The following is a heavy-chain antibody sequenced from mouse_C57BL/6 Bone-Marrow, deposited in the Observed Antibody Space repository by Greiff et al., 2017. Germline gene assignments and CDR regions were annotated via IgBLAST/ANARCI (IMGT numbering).Heavy chain of an antibody. CDR3: ASEYYGSPFGY. V-gene: IGHV3-6*01. D-gene: IGHD1-1*01. Sequence: VQLKESGPGLVKPSQSLSLTCSVTGYSITSGYYWNWIRQFPRNKLEWMGYISYDGSTNYNPYLKNRISITLDTSKNQFFLKLNSVTTEDTATYYCASEYYGSPFGYWGERALVTVSA. J-gene: IGHJ3*01. CDR1: GYSITSGYY. CDR2: ISYDGST.